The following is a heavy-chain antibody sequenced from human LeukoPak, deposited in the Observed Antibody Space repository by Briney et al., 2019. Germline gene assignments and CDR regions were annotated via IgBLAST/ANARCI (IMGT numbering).Heavy chain of an antibody. J-gene: IGHJ4*02. D-gene: IGHD3-10*01. Sequence: GASVKVSCKASGYTFTGYYMHWVRQAPGQGLEWMGGINPNSGGTNYAQKFQGRVTMTRDTSTSTAYMALSRLRSDDTAVYYCARARYYYGSGRKIDYWGQGTLVTVSS. CDR1: GYTFTGYY. CDR3: ARARYYYGSGRKIDY. V-gene: IGHV1-2*02. CDR2: INPNSGGT.